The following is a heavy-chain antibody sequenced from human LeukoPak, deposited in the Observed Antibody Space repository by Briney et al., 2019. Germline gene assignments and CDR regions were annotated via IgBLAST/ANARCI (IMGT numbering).Heavy chain of an antibody. J-gene: IGHJ4*02. V-gene: IGHV3-33*01. Sequence: GRSVRLSCAASGFTFSSYGMHWFRQTPGKGLEWVAVIAYDGSRAFYADSVKGRFTISRDNSKNTMSVQMDHLRAEDTAVYYCTRYNNDHFDYWGQGTLVTVSS. CDR1: GFTFSSYG. D-gene: IGHD1-14*01. CDR3: TRYNNDHFDY. CDR2: IAYDGSRA.